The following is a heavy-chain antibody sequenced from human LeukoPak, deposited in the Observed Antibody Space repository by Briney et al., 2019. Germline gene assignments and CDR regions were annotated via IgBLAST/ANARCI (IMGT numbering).Heavy chain of an antibody. CDR1: GFTFSSYA. CDR2: ISGSGGST. CDR3: TLIAAAGTGY. D-gene: IGHD6-13*01. J-gene: IGHJ4*02. V-gene: IGHV3-23*01. Sequence: PGGSLRLSCAASGFTFSSYAMSWVRQAPGKGLEWVSAISGSGGSTYYADPVKGRFTISRDNSKNTLYLQMNSLRAEDTAVYYCTLIAAAGTGYWGQGTLVTVSS.